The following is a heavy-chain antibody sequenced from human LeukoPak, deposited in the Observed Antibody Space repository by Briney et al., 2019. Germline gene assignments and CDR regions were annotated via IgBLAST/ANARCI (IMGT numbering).Heavy chain of an antibody. CDR1: GGSISSGDYY. J-gene: IGHJ6*02. CDR3: ARAPGRYYYGMDV. V-gene: IGHV4-30-4*01. Sequence: SETLSLTCTVSGGSISSGDYYWSWIRQPPGKGLEWIGYIYYSGSTYYNPSLKSRVTISVDTSKNQFSLKLSSVTAADTAVYYCARAPGRYYYGMDVWGQGTTVTVSS. CDR2: IYYSGST. D-gene: IGHD1-1*01.